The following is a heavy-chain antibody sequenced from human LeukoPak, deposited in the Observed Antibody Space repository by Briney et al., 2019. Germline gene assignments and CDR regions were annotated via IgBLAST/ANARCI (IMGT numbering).Heavy chain of an antibody. CDR3: AMAPCGPYSSTWKSPFDY. J-gene: IGHJ4*02. CDR2: IYYSGNT. D-gene: IGHD6-13*01. CDR1: GASFNSGTYY. V-gene: IGHV4-39*01. Sequence: SETLSLTCTVSGASFNSGTYYWGWIRQPPGKGLEWIGTIYYSGNTNYNPSLNSRVTISVDTSKNQFSLKLTSVSAADTAVYYCAMAPCGPYSSTWKSPFDYLGQGTLVNVSS.